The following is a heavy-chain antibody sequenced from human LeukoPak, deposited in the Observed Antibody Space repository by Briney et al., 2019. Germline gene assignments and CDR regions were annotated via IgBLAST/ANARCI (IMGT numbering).Heavy chain of an antibody. CDR1: GGSISSYY. V-gene: IGHV4-4*07. J-gene: IGHJ6*02. CDR3: ARVPYRYYYYGMDV. Sequence: PSETLSLTCTVSGGSISSYYWSWIRQPAGKGLEWIGRIYSSGSTNYNPSLKSRVTMSVDTSKNQFSLKLSSVTAADTAVYYCARVPYRYYYYGMDVWGQGTTVTVSS. CDR2: IYSSGST.